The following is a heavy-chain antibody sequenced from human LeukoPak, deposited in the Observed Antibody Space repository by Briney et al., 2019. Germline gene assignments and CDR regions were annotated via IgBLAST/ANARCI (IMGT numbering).Heavy chain of an antibody. J-gene: IGHJ4*02. CDR2: IYHSGNT. Sequence: SETLSLTCNDSGASMSSNYWSWIRQPPGKGLEWIGHIYHSGNTNYSPSLESRVTMSVDESKNQFSLRVHFVSAADTAVYYCASTRRAAVAGRFDSWGQGTLVTVSS. V-gene: IGHV4-4*09. CDR3: ASTRRAAVAGRFDS. CDR1: GASMSSNY. D-gene: IGHD6-19*01.